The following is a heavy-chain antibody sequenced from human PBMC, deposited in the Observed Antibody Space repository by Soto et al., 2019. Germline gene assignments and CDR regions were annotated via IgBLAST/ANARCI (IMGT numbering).Heavy chain of an antibody. CDR2: IWYDGSNK. J-gene: IGHJ6*02. D-gene: IGHD3-3*01. Sequence: GGSLRLSCAASGFTFSSYGMHWVRQAPGKGLEWVAVIWYDGSNKYYADSVKGRFTISRDNSKNTPYLQMNSLRAEDTAVYYCARDLIGFLEWLPSGGMDVWGQGTTVTVSS. CDR3: ARDLIGFLEWLPSGGMDV. CDR1: GFTFSSYG. V-gene: IGHV3-33*01.